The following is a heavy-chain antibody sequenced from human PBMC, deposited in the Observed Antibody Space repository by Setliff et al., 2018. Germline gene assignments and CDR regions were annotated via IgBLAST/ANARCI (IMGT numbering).Heavy chain of an antibody. V-gene: IGHV4-38-2*02. D-gene: IGHD2-2*01. CDR3: AREGRSSTRGWYMDA. Sequence: SETLSLTCAVSGFSISSGYYWGWIRQPPGKGLEWIVNIHHSGKAYYNPSLKSRVTMSVDTSKNHVSLKLSSVTAADTAVYYCAREGRSSTRGWYMDAWGKGTSVTVSS. J-gene: IGHJ6*03. CDR2: IHHSGKA. CDR1: GFSISSGYY.